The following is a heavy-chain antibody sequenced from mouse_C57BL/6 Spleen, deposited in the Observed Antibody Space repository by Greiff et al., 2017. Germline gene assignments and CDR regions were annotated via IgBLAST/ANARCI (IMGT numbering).Heavy chain of an antibody. D-gene: IGHD2-4*01. J-gene: IGHJ1*03. CDR2: ISDGGSYT. CDR1: GFTFSSYA. Sequence: DVKLQESGGGLVKPGGSLKLSCAASGFTFSSYAMSWVRQTPEKRLEWVATISDGGSYTYYPDNVKGRFTISRDNAKNNLYLQMSHLKSEDTAMYYCAKYDYDWYFDVWGTGTTVTVSS. V-gene: IGHV5-4*03. CDR3: AKYDYDWYFDV.